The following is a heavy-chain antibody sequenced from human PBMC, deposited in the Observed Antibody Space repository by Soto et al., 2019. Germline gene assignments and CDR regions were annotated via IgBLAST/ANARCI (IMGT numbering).Heavy chain of an antibody. J-gene: IGHJ4*02. D-gene: IGHD3-10*01. CDR3: ARASGESYPGSRVFDS. V-gene: IGHV4-38-2*01. Sequence: KPSETLSLTCAVSGYSISSGYYWGWIRQPPGKGLEWIGSIYHSGSTYYNPSLKSRVTISVDTSKNQFSLKVRFVTAADTAVYYCARASGESYPGSRVFDSWGQGTRVTVSS. CDR1: GYSISSGYY. CDR2: IYHSGST.